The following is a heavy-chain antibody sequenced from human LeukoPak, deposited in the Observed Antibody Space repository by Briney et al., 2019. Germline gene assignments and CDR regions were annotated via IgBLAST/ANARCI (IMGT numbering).Heavy chain of an antibody. Sequence: ASVKVSCKASGYTFTGYYMHWVRQAPGQRLEWMGWINPNSGGTNYAQKFQGRVTMTRDTSISTAYMELSRLRSDDTAVYYCSLSLGDPLTGDPWGQGTLVTVSS. D-gene: IGHD3-16*01. J-gene: IGHJ5*02. V-gene: IGHV1-2*02. CDR2: INPNSGGT. CDR1: GYTFTGYY. CDR3: SLSLGDPLTGDP.